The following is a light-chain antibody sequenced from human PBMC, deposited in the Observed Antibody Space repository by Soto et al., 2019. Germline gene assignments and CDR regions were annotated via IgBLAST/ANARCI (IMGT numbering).Light chain of an antibody. V-gene: IGLV9-49*01. CDR1: SGYSNYK. CDR2: VGTGGIVG. CDR3: GADHGSGSNFVVV. J-gene: IGLJ2*01. Sequence: QSVLTQPPSASASLGASVTLTCTLSSGYSNYKVDWYQQRPGKGPRFVMRVGTGGIVGSKGDGIPDRFSVLGSGLNRYLTIKNIQAEDESDCHCGADHGSGSNFVVVFGGGTKLTVL.